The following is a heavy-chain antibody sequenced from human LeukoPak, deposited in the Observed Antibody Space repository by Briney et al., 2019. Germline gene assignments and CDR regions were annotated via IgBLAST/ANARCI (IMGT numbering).Heavy chain of an antibody. V-gene: IGHV1-2*02. CDR1: GYTFTGYF. CDR2: IDPNSGGT. Sequence: ASVKVSCKASGYTFTGYFMHWVRQAPGQGLEWMGWIDPNSGGTNYAQKFQGRVTMTRDTSISTAYMELSRLRSDDTAVYYCARGIVVVPAAMTYYYYYMDVWGKGTTVTVS. D-gene: IGHD2-2*01. CDR3: ARGIVVVPAAMTYYYYYMDV. J-gene: IGHJ6*03.